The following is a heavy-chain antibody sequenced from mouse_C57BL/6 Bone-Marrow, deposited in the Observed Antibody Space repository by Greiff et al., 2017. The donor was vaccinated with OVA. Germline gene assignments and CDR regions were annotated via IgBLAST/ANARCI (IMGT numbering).Heavy chain of an antibody. V-gene: IGHV1-61*01. D-gene: IGHD1-1*02. Sequence: VQLQQPGAELVRPGSSVKLSCKASGYTFTSYWMDWVKQRPGQGLEWIGNIYPSDSETHYNQKFKDKATLTVDKSSSTAYMQLSSLTSEDSAVYYCARYGRGDYWGQGTTLTVSS. CDR2: IYPSDSET. CDR1: GYTFTSYW. J-gene: IGHJ2*01. CDR3: ARYGRGDY.